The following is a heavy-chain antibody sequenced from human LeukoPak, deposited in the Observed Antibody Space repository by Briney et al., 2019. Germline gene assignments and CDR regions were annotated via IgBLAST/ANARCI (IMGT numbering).Heavy chain of an antibody. J-gene: IGHJ1*01. CDR2: INHSGST. V-gene: IGHV4-34*01. D-gene: IGHD2-2*01. CDR1: GGSFSSYY. CDR3: ARGSLMYCSSTSCYQFRH. Sequence: SETLSLTCAVYGGSFSSYYWSWIRQPPGKGLEWIGEINHSGSTNYNPSLKSRVTISVDTSKNQFSLKLSSVTAADTAVYYCARGSLMYCSSTSCYQFRHWGQGTLVTVSS.